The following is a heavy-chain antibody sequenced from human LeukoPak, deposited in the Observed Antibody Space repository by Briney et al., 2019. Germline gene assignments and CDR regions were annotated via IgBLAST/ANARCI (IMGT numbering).Heavy chain of an antibody. CDR2: INPNSGGT. CDR3: ARSAYGGYVWPHFDY. V-gene: IGHV1-2*02. J-gene: IGHJ4*02. D-gene: IGHD5-12*01. CDR1: GYTFTGYY. Sequence: ASVKVSCKASGYTFTGYYMHWVRQAPGQGLEWMGWINPNSGGTNYAQKFQGRVTMTRGTSISTAYMELSRLRSDDTAVYYCARSAYGGYVWPHFDYWGQGTLVTVSS.